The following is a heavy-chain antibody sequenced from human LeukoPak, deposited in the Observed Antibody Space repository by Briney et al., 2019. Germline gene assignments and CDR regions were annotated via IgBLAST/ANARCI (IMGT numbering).Heavy chain of an antibody. CDR2: ISAYNGNT. CDR3: AREAVGWNYVGY. D-gene: IGHD1-7*01. Sequence: ASVKVSCTASGYTFTSYGISWVRQAPGQGLEWMGWISAYNGNTNYAQKLQGRVTMTTDTSTSTAYMELRSLRSDDTAVYYCAREAVGWNYVGYWGQGTLVTVSS. CDR1: GYTFTSYG. V-gene: IGHV1-18*01. J-gene: IGHJ4*02.